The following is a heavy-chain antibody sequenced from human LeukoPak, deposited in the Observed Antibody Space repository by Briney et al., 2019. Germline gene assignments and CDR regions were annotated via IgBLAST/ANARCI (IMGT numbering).Heavy chain of an antibody. D-gene: IGHD5-12*01. Sequence: PSETLSLTCTVSGGFIINRSYYWSWIRQPAGKQLEWIGHIYTSGATKYNPSLKSRVTISLDTSKNQFSLNVTSVTAADTAVYYCARDRGYSFGYFDYWGQGALVTVSS. CDR3: ARDRGYSFGYFDY. CDR2: IYTSGAT. V-gene: IGHV4-61*09. CDR1: GGFIINRSYY. J-gene: IGHJ4*02.